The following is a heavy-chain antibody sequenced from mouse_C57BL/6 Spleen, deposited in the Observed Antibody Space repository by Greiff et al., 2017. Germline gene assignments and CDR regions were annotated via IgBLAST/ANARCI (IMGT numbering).Heavy chain of an antibody. D-gene: IGHD2-1*01. V-gene: IGHV1-74*01. J-gene: IGHJ3*01. CDR2: IHPSDSDT. Sequence: VQLQQPGAELVKPGASVKVSCKASGYTFTSYWMHWVKQRPGQGLEWIGRIHPSDSDTNYNQKFKGKATLTVDKSSSTAYMQLSSLTSEDSAVYCCANPYGNYEGFAYWGQGTLVTVSA. CDR1: GYTFTSYW. CDR3: ANPYGNYEGFAY.